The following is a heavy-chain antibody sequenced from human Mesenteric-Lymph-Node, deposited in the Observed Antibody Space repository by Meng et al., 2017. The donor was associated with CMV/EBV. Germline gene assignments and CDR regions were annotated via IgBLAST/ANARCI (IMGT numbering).Heavy chain of an antibody. Sequence: GGSLRLSCAVSGFTFSNDWMSWVRQAPGKGLEWVGRIKSKTAGGTTDYGAPVKGRFSISRDDSENTLYLQMNSLKIEDTAVYYCTTGSTSYLRNAFDIWGQGTMVTVSS. J-gene: IGHJ3*02. CDR3: TTGSTSYLRNAFDI. D-gene: IGHD5-12*01. V-gene: IGHV3-15*01. CDR2: IKSKTAGGTT. CDR1: GFTFSNDW.